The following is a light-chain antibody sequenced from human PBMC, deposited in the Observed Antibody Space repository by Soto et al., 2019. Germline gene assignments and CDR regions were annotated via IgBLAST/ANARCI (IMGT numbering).Light chain of an antibody. Sequence: QSALTQPASVSGSPGQSITISCTGTSSDIGSYNLVSWYQQHPGKAPKLMIYEGTKRPSGVSNRCSGSKSGNTASLTISGLQSEDEADYYCCSYAGSTTSVLFGGGTKVTVL. CDR1: SSDIGSYNL. CDR2: EGT. CDR3: CSYAGSTTSVL. J-gene: IGLJ2*01. V-gene: IGLV2-23*01.